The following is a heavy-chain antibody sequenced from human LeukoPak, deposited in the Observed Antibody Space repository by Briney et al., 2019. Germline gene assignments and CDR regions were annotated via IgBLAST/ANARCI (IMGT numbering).Heavy chain of an antibody. CDR3: ATVYGSGSPIDY. CDR1: GYTFTGYY. Sequence: ASVKVSCKASGYTFTGYYMHWVRQAPGQGLEWMGWINPNSGGTNYAQKFQGRVTMTEDTSTDTAYMELSSLRSEDTAVYYCATVYGSGSPIDYWGQGTLVSVSS. D-gene: IGHD3-10*01. CDR2: INPNSGGT. V-gene: IGHV1-2*02. J-gene: IGHJ4*02.